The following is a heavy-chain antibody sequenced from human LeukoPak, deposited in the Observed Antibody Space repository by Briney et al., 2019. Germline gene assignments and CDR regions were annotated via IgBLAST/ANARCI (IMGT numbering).Heavy chain of an antibody. D-gene: IGHD6-19*01. J-gene: IGHJ4*02. CDR2: ISGGGSYT. Sequence: GGSLRLSCVGSGFRFSSFAMSWVRQAPGKGLEWVSTISGGGSYTYFTDSVKGRFAVSRDDSKSMHFQQMNSLRPEDTAVYFGAKRITVSAGCYLDSWGRGTLVTVSS. V-gene: IGHV3-23*01. CDR1: GFRFSSFA. CDR3: AKRITVSAGCYLDS.